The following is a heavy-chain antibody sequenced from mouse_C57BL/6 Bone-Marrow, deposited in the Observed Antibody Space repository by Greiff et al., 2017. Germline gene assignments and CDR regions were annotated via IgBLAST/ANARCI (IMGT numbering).Heavy chain of an antibody. Sequence: VKQSCKASGYTFTSYWMHWVKQRPIQGLEWIGNIDPSDSETHYNQKFKDKATLTVDKSSSTAYMQLSSLTSEDSAVYYCARSRSNYFDYWGQGTTLTVSS. CDR3: ARSRSNYFDY. CDR2: IDPSDSET. V-gene: IGHV1-52*01. J-gene: IGHJ2*01. CDR1: GYTFTSYW.